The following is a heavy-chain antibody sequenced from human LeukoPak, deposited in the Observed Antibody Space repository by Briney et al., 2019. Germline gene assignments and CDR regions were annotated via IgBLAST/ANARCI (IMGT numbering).Heavy chain of an antibody. CDR3: ARGLGRYGMDV. J-gene: IGHJ6*02. V-gene: IGHV3-72*01. D-gene: IGHD1-1*01. CDR2: TRNKANSYTT. CDR1: RFTFSDHY. Sequence: GGSLRLSCAASRFTFSDHYMDWVRRAPGKGLEWVGRTRNKANSYTTEYAASVKGRFTISRDDSKNSLYLQMNSLKTEDTAVYYCARGLGRYGMDVWGQGTTVTVSS.